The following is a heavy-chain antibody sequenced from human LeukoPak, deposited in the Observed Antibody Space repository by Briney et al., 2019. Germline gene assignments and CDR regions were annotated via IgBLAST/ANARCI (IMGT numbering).Heavy chain of an antibody. Sequence: SETLSLTCTVSGGSISSYYWSWIRQPPGKGLEWIGYIYYSGSTNYNPSLKSRVTISVDTSKNQFSLKLSSVTAADTAVYYCARGRYFDWLFDYWGQGTLVTVSS. CDR1: GGSISSYY. V-gene: IGHV4-59*01. CDR2: IYYSGST. D-gene: IGHD3-9*01. J-gene: IGHJ4*02. CDR3: ARGRYFDWLFDY.